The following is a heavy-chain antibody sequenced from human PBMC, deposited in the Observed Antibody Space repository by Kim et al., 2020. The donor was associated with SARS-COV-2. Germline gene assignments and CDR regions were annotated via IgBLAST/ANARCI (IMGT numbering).Heavy chain of an antibody. V-gene: IGHV3-23*01. CDR3: ANNSPYNSGND. D-gene: IGHD6-19*01. Sequence: TYYADSVKGRFTISRDNSKNTLYLQMNSLRAEDTAVYYCANNSPYNSGNDWGQGTLVTVSS. J-gene: IGHJ4*02. CDR2: T.